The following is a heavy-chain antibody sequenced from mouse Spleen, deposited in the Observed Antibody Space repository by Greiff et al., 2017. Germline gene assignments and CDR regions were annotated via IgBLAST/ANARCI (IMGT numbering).Heavy chain of an antibody. V-gene: IGHV2-2*01. CDR1: GFSLTSYG. Sequence: QVQLQQSGPGLVQPSQSLSITCTVSGFSLTSYGVHWVRQSPGKGLEWLGVIWSGGSTDYNAAFISRLSISKDNSKSQVFFKMNSLQADDTAIYYCASNYYGSSYARGAMDYWGQGTSVTVSS. CDR2: IWSGGST. CDR3: ASNYYGSSYARGAMDY. D-gene: IGHD1-1*01. J-gene: IGHJ4*01.